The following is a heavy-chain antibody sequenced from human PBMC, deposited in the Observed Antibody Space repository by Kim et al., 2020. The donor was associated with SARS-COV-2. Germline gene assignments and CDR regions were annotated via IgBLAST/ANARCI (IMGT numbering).Heavy chain of an antibody. CDR2: IWYDGSNK. Sequence: GGSLRLSCAASGFTFSSYGMHWVRQAPGKGLEWVAVIWYDGSNKYYADSVKGRFTISRDNSKNTLYLQMNSLRAEDTAVYYCAKDVSTTLLMMLTWGQGTLVTVSS. CDR3: AKDVSTTLLMMLT. CDR1: GFTFSSYG. J-gene: IGHJ4*02. D-gene: IGHD3-16*01. V-gene: IGHV3-33*06.